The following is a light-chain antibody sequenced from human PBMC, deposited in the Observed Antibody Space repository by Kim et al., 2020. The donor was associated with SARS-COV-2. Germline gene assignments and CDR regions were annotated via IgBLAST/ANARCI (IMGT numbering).Light chain of an antibody. Sequence: GQSLPISCTGTDSAVGGYNYVSWYQQHPGKAPKLMIYDVNKWPSGVPDRFSGSKSGNTASLTISGLQAEDEADYYCCSFTGSFTYVFGTGTKVTVL. CDR3: CSFTGSFTYV. J-gene: IGLJ1*01. CDR1: DSAVGGYNY. V-gene: IGLV2-11*01. CDR2: DVN.